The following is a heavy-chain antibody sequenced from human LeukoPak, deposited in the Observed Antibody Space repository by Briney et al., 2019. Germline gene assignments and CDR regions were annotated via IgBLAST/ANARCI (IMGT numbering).Heavy chain of an antibody. CDR2: MNPNSGNT. D-gene: IGHD2-2*02. CDR1: GYTFTSYD. CDR3: ARGGDCSSTSCYRGYWFDP. Sequence: GASVEFSCKASGYTFTSYDINWVRQATGQGLEWMGWMNPNSGNTGYAQKFQGRVTMTRNTSISTAYMELSSLRSEDTAVYYCARGGDCSSTSCYRGYWFDPWGQGTLVTVSS. V-gene: IGHV1-8*01. J-gene: IGHJ5*02.